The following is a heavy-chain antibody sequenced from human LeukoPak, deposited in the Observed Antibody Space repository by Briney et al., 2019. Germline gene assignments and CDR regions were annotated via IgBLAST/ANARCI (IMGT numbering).Heavy chain of an antibody. D-gene: IGHD5-24*01. Sequence: PGGSLRLSCAASGFSFNTYTMNWVRQAPGKGLEWVGRTRNKANSFTTEYAASVRGRFTISRDDSKNSLYLQMNSLKTEDTAVYYCARGDDYNRRSFDYWGQGTLVTVSS. V-gene: IGHV3-72*01. CDR2: TRNKANSFTT. CDR3: ARGDDYNRRSFDY. CDR1: GFSFNTYT. J-gene: IGHJ4*02.